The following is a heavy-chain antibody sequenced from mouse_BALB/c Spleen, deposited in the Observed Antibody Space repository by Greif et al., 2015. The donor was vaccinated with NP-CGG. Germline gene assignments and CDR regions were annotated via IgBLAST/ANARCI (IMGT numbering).Heavy chain of an antibody. J-gene: IGHJ3*01. V-gene: IGHV14-1*02. D-gene: IGHD1-3*01. CDR3: ARGGVKDWFAF. Sequence: VQLQQSGAELVRPGALVKLSCKASGFNIKDYYMHWVKQRPEQGLEWIGWIDPENGNTIYGPKFQGKASITADTSSNTAYLQLSSLTSEDTAVYYCARGGVKDWFAFWGQGTLVTVSA. CDR2: IDPENGNT. CDR1: GFNIKDYY.